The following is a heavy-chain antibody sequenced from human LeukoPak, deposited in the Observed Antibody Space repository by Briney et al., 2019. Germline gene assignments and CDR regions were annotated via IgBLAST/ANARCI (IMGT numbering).Heavy chain of an antibody. CDR1: GFTFSSFW. V-gene: IGHV3-7*01. Sequence: PGGSLRLSCAASGFTFSSFWTSWVLQAPGKGLEWVANIKQDGSEEYYVDSVKGRFTISRDNAKNSLYLQMNSLRAEDTAVYYCARWEGNGYYFDYRGQGTLVTFSS. CDR2: IKQDGSEE. J-gene: IGHJ4*02. CDR3: ARWEGNGYYFDY. D-gene: IGHD3-22*01.